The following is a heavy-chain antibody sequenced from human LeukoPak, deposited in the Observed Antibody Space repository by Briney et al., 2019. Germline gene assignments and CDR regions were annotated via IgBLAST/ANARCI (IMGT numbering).Heavy chain of an antibody. CDR1: GGSLSGYY. D-gene: IGHD3-10*01. J-gene: IGHJ4*02. Sequence: SETLSLTCAVYGGSLSGYYWSWIRQPPGKGLEWIGEINHSGSTNYNPSLKSRVTISVDTSKNQFSLKLSSVTAADTAVYYCARHGSGHDYWGQGTLVTASS. CDR2: INHSGST. CDR3: ARHGSGHDY. V-gene: IGHV4-34*01.